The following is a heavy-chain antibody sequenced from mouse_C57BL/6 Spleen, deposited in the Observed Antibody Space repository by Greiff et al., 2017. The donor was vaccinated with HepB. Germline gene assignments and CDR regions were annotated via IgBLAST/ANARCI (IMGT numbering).Heavy chain of an antibody. CDR2: IDPETGGT. CDR3: TRHLLYGNRYSEV. Sequence: VQLKESGAELVRPGASVTLSCKASGYTFTDYEMHWVKQTPVHGLEWIGAIDPETGGTAYNQKFKGKAILTADKSSSTAYLELRSLTSEDSAVYYCTRHLLYGNRYSEVWGTGTTVTVSS. V-gene: IGHV1-15*01. J-gene: IGHJ1*03. CDR1: GYTFTDYE. D-gene: IGHD2-1*01.